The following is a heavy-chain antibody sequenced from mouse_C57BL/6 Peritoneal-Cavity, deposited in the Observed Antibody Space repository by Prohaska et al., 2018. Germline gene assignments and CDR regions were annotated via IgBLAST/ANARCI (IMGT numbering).Heavy chain of an antibody. CDR3: ALLITTVVAEYYFDY. CDR2: INPNNGGT. D-gene: IGHD1-1*01. Sequence: TDYYMNWVKQSQGKSLEWSGDINPNNGGTSYNQKFKGKATLAVDKSSSTAYMELRSLTSEDSAVYYCALLITTVVAEYYFDYWGQGTTLTVSS. J-gene: IGHJ2*01. CDR1: TDYY. V-gene: IGHV1-26*01.